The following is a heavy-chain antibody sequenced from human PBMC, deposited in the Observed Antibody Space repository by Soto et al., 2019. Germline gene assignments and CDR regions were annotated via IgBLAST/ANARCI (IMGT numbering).Heavy chain of an antibody. V-gene: IGHV4-30-4*01. CDR1: CGSISSGDYY. CDR3: ARARRSGEDTNWFDP. CDR2: IYYSGST. D-gene: IGHD3-16*01. Sequence: ASETLSLTCTVSCGSISSGDYYWSWIRQPPGKGLEWIGYIYYSGSTYYNPSLKSRVTISVDTSKNQFSLKLSSVTAADTAVYYCARARRSGEDTNWFDPWGQGTLVTVSS. J-gene: IGHJ5*02.